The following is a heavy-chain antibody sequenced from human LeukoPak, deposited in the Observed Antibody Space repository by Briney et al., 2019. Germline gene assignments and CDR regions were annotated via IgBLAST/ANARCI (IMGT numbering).Heavy chain of an antibody. CDR2: ISGGGGGT. V-gene: IGHV3-23*01. Sequence: GGSLRLSCAASGFTFSTYAMSWVRQAPGKGLEWVSAISGGGGGTYYADSVKGRFTISRDNSKNTLYLQMNGLRAEDTALYYCVKRSCTTTGCFYFDSWGQGTLVTVSS. CDR3: VKRSCTTTGCFYFDS. CDR1: GFTFSTYA. D-gene: IGHD2-2*01. J-gene: IGHJ4*02.